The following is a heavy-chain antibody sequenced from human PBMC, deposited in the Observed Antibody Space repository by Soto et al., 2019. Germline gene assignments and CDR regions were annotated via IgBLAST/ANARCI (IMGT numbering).Heavy chain of an antibody. D-gene: IGHD6-13*01. CDR3: ARVGDSSSWYEAHY. J-gene: IGHJ4*02. Sequence: ASVKVSCKASGGTFSSYAISWVRQAPGQGLEWMGGIIPIFGTANYAQKFQGRVTITADKSTSTAYMELSSLRSEDTAVYYCARVGDSSSWYEAHYWGQGTLVTVSS. CDR2: IIPIFGTA. V-gene: IGHV1-69*06. CDR1: GGTFSSYA.